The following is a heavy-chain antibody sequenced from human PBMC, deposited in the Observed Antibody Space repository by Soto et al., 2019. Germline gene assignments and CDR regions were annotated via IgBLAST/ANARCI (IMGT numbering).Heavy chain of an antibody. J-gene: IGHJ4*02. CDR2: ISGDSGST. V-gene: IGHV3-23*01. D-gene: IGHD2-2*01. CDR3: AKGSGSARPYYFDY. CDR1: GFTFSSYV. Sequence: PGGSLRLSCAASGFTFSSYVMSWVRQAPGKGLEWVSAISGDSGSTYYADSVKGRFTISRDNSKSTLYLQMNSLRAEDTAIYYCAKGSGSARPYYFDYWGQGTLVTVSS.